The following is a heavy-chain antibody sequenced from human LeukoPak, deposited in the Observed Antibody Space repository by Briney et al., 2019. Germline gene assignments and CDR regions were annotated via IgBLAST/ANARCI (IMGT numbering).Heavy chain of an antibody. CDR2: ISYDGSNK. D-gene: IGHD2-15*01. CDR3: ARRGLGRLLLRTGGYYFDY. J-gene: IGHJ4*02. CDR1: GFTFSSYA. Sequence: PGRSLRLSCAASGFTFSSYAMHWVRQAPGKGLEWVAVISYDGSNKYYADSVKGRFTISRDNSKNTLYLQMNSLRAEDMAVYYCARRGLGRLLLRTGGYYFDYWGQGTLVTVSS. V-gene: IGHV3-30*04.